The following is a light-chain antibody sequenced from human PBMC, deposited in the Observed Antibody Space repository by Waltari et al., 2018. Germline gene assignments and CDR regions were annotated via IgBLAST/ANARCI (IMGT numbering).Light chain of an antibody. Sequence: IVLTQSPGPLSLSPGERATLSCRASQSVSTISLAWYQQNAGQAPRLLIYSASNRAPGIPDRFSGSGSGTDFALTISSLEPEDSAMYYCQQYDGAVVTFGGGTKVEIK. CDR2: SAS. V-gene: IGKV3-20*01. CDR3: QQYDGAVVT. J-gene: IGKJ4*01. CDR1: QSVSTIS.